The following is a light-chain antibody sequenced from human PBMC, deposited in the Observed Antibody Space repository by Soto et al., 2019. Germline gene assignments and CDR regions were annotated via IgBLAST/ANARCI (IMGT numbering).Light chain of an antibody. Sequence: DIRMTQSRSSLSASVGDRVTSTCRASQGINNFLAWYQQKPGKVPKLLIYAASTLRSGVPSRFSGSGSGTDFTLTISSLQPEDVASYYCQKYDSAPFTFGPGTKVDIK. J-gene: IGKJ3*01. CDR1: QGINNF. CDR3: QKYDSAPFT. V-gene: IGKV1-27*01. CDR2: AAS.